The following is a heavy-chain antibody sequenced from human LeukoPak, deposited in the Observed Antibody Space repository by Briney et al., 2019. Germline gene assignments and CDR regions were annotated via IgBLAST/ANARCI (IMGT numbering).Heavy chain of an antibody. CDR1: GFTFSSYG. Sequence: GGSLRLSCAASGFTFSSYGMHWVRQAPGKGLEWVEVIWYDGSNKYYADSVKGRFTISRDNSKNTLYLQMNSLRAEDTAVYYCASDSTGMDFDYWGQGTLVTVSS. J-gene: IGHJ4*02. CDR2: IWYDGSNK. D-gene: IGHD3-10*01. CDR3: ASDSTGMDFDY. V-gene: IGHV3-33*01.